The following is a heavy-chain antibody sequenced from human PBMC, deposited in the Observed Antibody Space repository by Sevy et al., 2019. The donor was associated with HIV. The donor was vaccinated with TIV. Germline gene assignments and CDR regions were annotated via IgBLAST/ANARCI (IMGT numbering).Heavy chain of an antibody. CDR2: ISSGSRYT. D-gene: IGHD6-13*01. CDR1: GFSFSDYY. V-gene: IGHV3-11*06. CDR3: ARVRVVAADYYFDY. J-gene: IGHJ4*02. Sequence: GSLRLSCAASGFSFSDYYMTWIRQAPGKGLEWVSYISSGSRYTNYADSVKGRFAISRDNAGNSLYLQMSSLRAEDTAVYYCARVRVVAADYYFDYWGQGTLVTVSS.